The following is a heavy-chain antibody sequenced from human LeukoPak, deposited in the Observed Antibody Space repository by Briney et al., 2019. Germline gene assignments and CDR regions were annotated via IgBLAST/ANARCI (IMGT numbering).Heavy chain of an antibody. CDR2: ISGGSHI. D-gene: IGHD6-13*01. V-gene: IGHV3-11*01. J-gene: IGHJ4*02. CDR1: GFPFSDYY. CDR3: ARGSRAADDY. Sequence: GGSLRLSCAASGFPFSDYYMSWIRQAPGKGLEWVSYISGGSHIYYADSVKGRFTISRDNAKNSLFLQMNSLRAEDTAVYYCARGSRAADDYWGQGTLVTVSS.